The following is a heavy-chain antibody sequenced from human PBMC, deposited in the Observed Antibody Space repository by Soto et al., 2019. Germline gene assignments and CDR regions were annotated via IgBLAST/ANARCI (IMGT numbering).Heavy chain of an antibody. Sequence: SXKVSFKASGGTXISYAIGLVRQAPGQGLEWMGGIIPIFGTANYAQKFQGRVTITADESTSTAYMEMSRLRSEDTAVYYCARQVRSIATLQWGQGTLVTVSS. V-gene: IGHV1-69*13. CDR3: ARQVRSIATLQ. CDR1: GGTXISYA. CDR2: IIPIFGTA. J-gene: IGHJ4*02. D-gene: IGHD6-6*01.